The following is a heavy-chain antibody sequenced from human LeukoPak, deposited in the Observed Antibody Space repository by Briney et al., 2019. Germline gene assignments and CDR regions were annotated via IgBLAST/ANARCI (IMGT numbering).Heavy chain of an antibody. V-gene: IGHV4-59*01. Sequence: SETLSLTCTVSGGSLSRFYWSCIRQPPGKGLEWMGNIYYNGSTNYKPSLKSRVTISVHTSKNQLSLNLRSLTAADTAVYYCARGGYSGYAFDRWGQGTRVTVSS. CDR2: IYYNGST. J-gene: IGHJ5*02. D-gene: IGHD5-12*01. CDR3: ARGGYSGYAFDR. CDR1: GGSLSRFY.